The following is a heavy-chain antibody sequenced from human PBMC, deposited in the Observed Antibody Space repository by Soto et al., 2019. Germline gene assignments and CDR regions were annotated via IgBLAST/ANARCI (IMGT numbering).Heavy chain of an antibody. V-gene: IGHV1-2*02. CDR3: AREASAVVSLDY. CDR1: GYIFTAYS. D-gene: IGHD2-15*01. CDR2: INPNSGDT. Sequence: RASVKVSCKASGYIFTAYSMHWVRQAPGQGLEWLGWINPNSGDTIYAQKFQDRVTMTCDPSVSTAYLGLSSLSSDDTALYYCAREASAVVSLDYWGQGTLVTVSS. J-gene: IGHJ4*02.